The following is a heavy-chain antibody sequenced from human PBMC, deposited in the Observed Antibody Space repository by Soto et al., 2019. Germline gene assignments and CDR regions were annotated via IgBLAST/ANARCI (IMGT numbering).Heavy chain of an antibody. D-gene: IGHD3-22*01. Sequence: EVQLLESGGCLVQPGGSLRLSCTASGFTFRGNAMSRVRQSPGKELEWVAAITGDGHRTYYADSVEGRFTISRDNSKKTLLLQMNSLRTEDTAIYHCAKRDYHDSATFSPLFESWGQGVLVTVSS. CDR1: GFTFRGNA. CDR3: AKRDYHDSATFSPLFES. J-gene: IGHJ4*02. V-gene: IGHV3-23*01. CDR2: ITGDGHRT.